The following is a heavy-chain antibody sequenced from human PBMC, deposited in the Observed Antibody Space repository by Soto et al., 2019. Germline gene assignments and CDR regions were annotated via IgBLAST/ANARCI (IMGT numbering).Heavy chain of an antibody. CDR3: ARKVVLYSRSWRAEYFQQ. D-gene: IGHD6-13*01. CDR1: GGSFSGYY. Sequence: QVQLQQWGAGLLKPSETLSLTCAVYGGSFSGYYWSWIRQPPGKGLEWIGEINHSGSTNYNPSLKSPVTISVDTSKNQFSLKPSSVTAADTAVYYCARKVVLYSRSWRAEYFQQWGQGTLVTVSS. CDR2: INHSGST. V-gene: IGHV4-34*01. J-gene: IGHJ1*01.